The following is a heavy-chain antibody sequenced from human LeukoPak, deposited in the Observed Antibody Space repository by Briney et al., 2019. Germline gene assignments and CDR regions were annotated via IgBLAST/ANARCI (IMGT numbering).Heavy chain of an antibody. J-gene: IGHJ4*02. Sequence: GGSLRLSCAASGFTSSSYAMSWDRQAPGKGLEWVSAISGSGGSTYYADSVKGRFTISRDNSKNTLYLQMNSLRAEDTAVYYCAKVRVYPEYFDYWGQGTLVTVSS. V-gene: IGHV3-23*01. CDR3: AKVRVYPEYFDY. CDR1: GFTSSSYA. CDR2: ISGSGGST. D-gene: IGHD3-10*01.